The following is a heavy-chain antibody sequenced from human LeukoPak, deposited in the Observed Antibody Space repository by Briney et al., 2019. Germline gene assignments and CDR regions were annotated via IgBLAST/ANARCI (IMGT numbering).Heavy chain of an antibody. J-gene: IGHJ4*02. D-gene: IGHD3-10*01. Sequence: GGSLRLSCAASRFTFSSYWMSWVRQAPGKGLEWVANIKQDGSEIHYVDSVRGRFTISRDNAKNSLYLQMNSLRVEDTAVYYCARDTRGIFDYWGQGTLVTVCS. V-gene: IGHV3-7*01. CDR1: RFTFSSYW. CDR2: IKQDGSEI. CDR3: ARDTRGIFDY.